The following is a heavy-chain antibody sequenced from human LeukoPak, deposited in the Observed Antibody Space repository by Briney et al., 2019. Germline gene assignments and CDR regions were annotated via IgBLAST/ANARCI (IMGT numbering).Heavy chain of an antibody. Sequence: GGSLRLPCTGSGFTFGDYAVIWVRQAPGRGLEWVGFIRSKAYGGTTEYAASVKGRFTISRDDSKSIAYLQMDSLQTEDTAVYYCTRDYGDYKGDYWGQGTLVTVSS. CDR1: GFTFGDYA. V-gene: IGHV3-49*04. CDR3: TRDYGDYKGDY. D-gene: IGHD4-17*01. J-gene: IGHJ4*02. CDR2: IRSKAYGGTT.